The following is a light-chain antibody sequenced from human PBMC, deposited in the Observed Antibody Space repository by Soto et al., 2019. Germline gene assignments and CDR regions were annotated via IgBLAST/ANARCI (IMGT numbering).Light chain of an antibody. V-gene: IGKV1-39*01. Sequence: DIQMTQSPSSLSASVGDRVTITCRASQSISSYLNWYQQKPGKAPKLLIYAASSLQSGVPSRFXXSGSGTDFTLTISSLQPEDFATYYCQQSYSTPPVYTFGQGTKLEIK. CDR1: QSISSY. CDR2: AAS. CDR3: QQSYSTPPVYT. J-gene: IGKJ2*01.